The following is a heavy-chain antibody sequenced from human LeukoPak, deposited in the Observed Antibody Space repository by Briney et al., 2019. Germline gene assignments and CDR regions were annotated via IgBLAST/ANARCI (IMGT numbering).Heavy chain of an antibody. CDR1: GGSISSYY. J-gene: IGHJ5*02. V-gene: IGHV4-59*01. Sequence: PSETLSLTCTVSGGSISSYYWSWIRQPPGRGLEWIGYISYSGSTNFNPSLKSRVTISVDTSKNQFSLKLSSVTAADTAVYYCAREGTAGTNLNWFDPWGQGTLVTVSS. D-gene: IGHD1-1*01. CDR3: AREGTAGTNLNWFDP. CDR2: ISYSGST.